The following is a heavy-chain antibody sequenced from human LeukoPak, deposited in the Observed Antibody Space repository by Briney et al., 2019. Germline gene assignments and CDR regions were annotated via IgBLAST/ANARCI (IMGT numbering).Heavy chain of an antibody. CDR1: GFTFSNAW. Sequence: GGSLRLSCAASGFTFSNAWMTWVRQAPGKGLEWVGRIKRKSDGGTTAYVGSVKGRFTISRDDSENMLYLQMNSLKTEDTAIYYCAVLMIYALDFWGQGTLVTVSS. CDR3: AVLMIYALDF. V-gene: IGHV3-15*01. J-gene: IGHJ4*02. CDR2: IKRKSDGGTT. D-gene: IGHD2-8*01.